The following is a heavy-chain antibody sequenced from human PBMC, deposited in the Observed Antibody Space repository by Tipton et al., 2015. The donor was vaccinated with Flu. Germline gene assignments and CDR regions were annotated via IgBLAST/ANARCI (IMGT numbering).Heavy chain of an antibody. D-gene: IGHD3-3*01. CDR3: ARDRGWGPRKYYDFWSGPNWFDP. CDR2: IYYSGST. Sequence: TLSLTCTVSGGSISSYYWSWIRQPPGKGLEWIGYIYYSGSTNYNPSLKSRVTISVDTSKNQFSLKLSSVTAADTAVYYCARDRGWGPRKYYDFWSGPNWFDPWGQGTLVTVSS. CDR1: GGSISSYY. J-gene: IGHJ5*02. V-gene: IGHV4-59*12.